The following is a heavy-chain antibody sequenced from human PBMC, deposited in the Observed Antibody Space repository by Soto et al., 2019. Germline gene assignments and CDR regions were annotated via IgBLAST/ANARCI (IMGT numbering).Heavy chain of an antibody. CDR1: LVSLITGGVG. CDR2: IYWDDDK. D-gene: IGHD6-13*01. Sequence: SGPTLLNPTLTLTLTLTFSLVSLITGGVGVGGMGQPPGKALEWLALIYWDDDKRYSPSLKSRLTITKDTSKNQVVLTMTNMDPVDTAKYYCAHMYSSSWAFDYWGQGTLVTVSS. V-gene: IGHV2-5*02. CDR3: AHMYSSSWAFDY. J-gene: IGHJ4*02.